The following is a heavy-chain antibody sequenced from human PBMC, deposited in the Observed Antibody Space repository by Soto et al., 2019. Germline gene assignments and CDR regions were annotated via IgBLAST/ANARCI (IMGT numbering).Heavy chain of an antibody. CDR1: GGTFSSYA. V-gene: IGHV1-69*13. CDR3: ARESPSPYYDSSGRVGKLRNWFDP. J-gene: IGHJ5*02. CDR2: VIPIFGTA. Sequence: ASVKVSCKASGGTFSSYAISWVRQAPGQGLEWMGGVIPIFGTANYAQKFQGRVTITADESTSTAYMELSSLRSEDTAVYYCARESPSPYYDSSGRVGKLRNWFDPWGQGTLVSVSS. D-gene: IGHD3-22*01.